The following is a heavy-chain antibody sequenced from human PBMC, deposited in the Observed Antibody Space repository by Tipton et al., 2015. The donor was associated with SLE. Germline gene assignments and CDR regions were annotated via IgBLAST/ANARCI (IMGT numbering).Heavy chain of an antibody. CDR2: IRYDGSNE. V-gene: IGHV3-30*02. CDR3: TKDHLDYGGEGFDY. CDR1: GFTFSRYG. D-gene: IGHD4-23*01. Sequence: SLRLSCAASGFTFSRYGMHWVRQAPGKGLEWVAFIRYDGSNENYADSVKGRFTISRDNSKNTLYLQVNTLRPEDTAVYYCTKDHLDYGGEGFDYWGQGTLVTVSS. J-gene: IGHJ4*02.